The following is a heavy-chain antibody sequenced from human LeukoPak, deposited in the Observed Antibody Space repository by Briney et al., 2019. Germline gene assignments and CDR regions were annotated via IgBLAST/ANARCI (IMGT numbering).Heavy chain of an antibody. CDR1: GFTFSSYG. Sequence: PGGSLRLSCAASGFTFSSYGMHWVRQAPGKRLQWVAVISYDGSNKYYADSVKGRFTISRDNSKNTLYLQMNSLRAEDTAVYYCAKDLSRGNDDYWGQGTLVTVSS. V-gene: IGHV3-30*18. CDR2: ISYDGSNK. D-gene: IGHD4-23*01. J-gene: IGHJ4*02. CDR3: AKDLSRGNDDY.